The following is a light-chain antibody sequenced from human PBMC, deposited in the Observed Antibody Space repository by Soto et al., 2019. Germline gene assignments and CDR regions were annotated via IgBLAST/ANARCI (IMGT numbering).Light chain of an antibody. J-gene: IGLJ1*01. Sequence: QSALTQPPSVSGSPGQAVTISCTGTSTDFVSYNRVSWYQQPPGTAPKLMIYEVRKRPSGVPDRFSGSKSGNTASLTISGLQAADEADYYCSLYTSENTDVFGTGTKLTVL. CDR2: EVR. CDR1: STDFVSYNR. CDR3: SLYTSENTDV. V-gene: IGLV2-18*01.